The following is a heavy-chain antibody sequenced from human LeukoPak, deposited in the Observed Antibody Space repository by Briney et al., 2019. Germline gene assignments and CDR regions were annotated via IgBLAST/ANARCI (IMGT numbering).Heavy chain of an antibody. V-gene: IGHV4-34*01. CDR3: ARGQGYVDY. CDR2: LNHSGST. CDR1: GGSLSGYS. Sequence: SETLSLTXAVYGGSLSGYSWSWIRQPPGKGLEWIGELNHSGSTNYNPSLKSRVTISVDTSKNQFSLKLSSVTAADTAVYYCARGQGYVDYWGQGTLVTVSS. J-gene: IGHJ4*02.